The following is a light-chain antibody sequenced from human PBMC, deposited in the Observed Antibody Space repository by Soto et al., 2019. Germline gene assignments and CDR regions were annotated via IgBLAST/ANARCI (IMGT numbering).Light chain of an antibody. CDR1: QSVSSY. Sequence: EIVLTQSPATLSLSPGERATLSCRASQSVSSYLAWYQQKPGQAPRLLIYDASNRATGIPARFSGSGSGTDFTLTISSLEPEDFAVYYCQQRSNWPPRTFGQGTRLEIK. CDR2: DAS. V-gene: IGKV3-11*01. J-gene: IGKJ5*01. CDR3: QQRSNWPPRT.